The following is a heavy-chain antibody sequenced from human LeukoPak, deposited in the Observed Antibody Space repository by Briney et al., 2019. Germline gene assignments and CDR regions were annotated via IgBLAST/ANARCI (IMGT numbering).Heavy chain of an antibody. D-gene: IGHD2-15*01. Sequence: PGGSLRLSCAASQFIFRDYWMSWVREAPGMGLEWVANINKDGSEKYYVDSVKGRFTISRDNAKHSLFMEMKSLRAEDTAVYYWATDGSSFDYWGQGTLVIVSS. CDR1: QFIFRDYW. V-gene: IGHV3-7*01. CDR3: ATDGSSFDY. CDR2: INKDGSEK. J-gene: IGHJ4*02.